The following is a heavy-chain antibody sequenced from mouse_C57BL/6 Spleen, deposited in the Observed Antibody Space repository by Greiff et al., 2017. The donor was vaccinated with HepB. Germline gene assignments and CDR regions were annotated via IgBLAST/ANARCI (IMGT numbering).Heavy chain of an antibody. CDR1: GYSFTGYY. J-gene: IGHJ4*01. Sequence: VHVKQSGPELVKPGASVKISCKASGYSFTGYYMNWVKQSPEKSLEWIGEINPSTGGTTYNQKFKAKATLTVDKSSSTAYMQLKSLTSEDSAVYYCARIYDAMDYWGQGTSVTVSS. CDR3: ARIYDAMDY. CDR2: INPSTGGT. V-gene: IGHV1-42*01. D-gene: IGHD2-3*01.